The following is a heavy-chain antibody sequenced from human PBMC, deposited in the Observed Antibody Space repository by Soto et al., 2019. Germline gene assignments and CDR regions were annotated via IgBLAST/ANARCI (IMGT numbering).Heavy chain of an antibody. CDR1: GGSISSGDYS. CDR2: IYHSGST. CDR3: ARRYSSGFDY. Sequence: SETLSLTCAVSGGSISSGDYSWSWIRQPPGKGLEWIGYIYHSGSTYYNPSLKSRVTISVDTSKNQFSLKLSSVTAADTAVYYCARRYSSGFDYWGQGTLVTVSS. D-gene: IGHD6-19*01. J-gene: IGHJ4*02. V-gene: IGHV4-30-2*02.